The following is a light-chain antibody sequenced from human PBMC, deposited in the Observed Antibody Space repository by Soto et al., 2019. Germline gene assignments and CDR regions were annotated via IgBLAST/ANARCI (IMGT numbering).Light chain of an antibody. CDR2: DVS. Sequence: QSVLTQPASVSGSPGQSITISCTGTSSDVGGYNYVSWYQQHPGKAPKLMIYDVSNRPSGVSDRFSVSKSGNTASLTISNLQAEDEADYYCSSYTSSGTYVFGTGTKSPS. CDR1: SSDVGGYNY. J-gene: IGLJ1*01. V-gene: IGLV2-14*01. CDR3: SSYTSSGTYV.